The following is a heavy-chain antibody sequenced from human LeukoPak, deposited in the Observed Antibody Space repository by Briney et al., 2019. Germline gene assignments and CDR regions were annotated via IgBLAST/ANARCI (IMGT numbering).Heavy chain of an antibody. V-gene: IGHV3-48*03. J-gene: IGHJ4*02. D-gene: IGHD6-19*01. CDR3: AKRADSSAHSFDY. CDR1: GFTFSDYE. CDR2: IRSSDSTT. Sequence: PGGSLRLSCAASGFTFSDYEMHWVRQAPGKGLEWLSYIRSSDSTTYYADSVKGRFTISRDNAKNSLYLQMDSLRVEDTAVYYCAKRADSSAHSFDYWGQGTLVTVSS.